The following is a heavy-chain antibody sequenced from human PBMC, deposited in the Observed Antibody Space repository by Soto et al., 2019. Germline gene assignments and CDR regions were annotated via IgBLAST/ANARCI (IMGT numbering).Heavy chain of an antibody. D-gene: IGHD3-9*01. CDR2: IYKDEST. Sequence: EVHLVESGGDLIQPGGSLRLSCAASGFDISTNYMSWVRQAPGQGLEWVSVIYKDESTQYADSVRGRFIISRDNSKNTTFPQMKSLRAEDTAVYFCARERSGTIYYDNRGFLYWGRGTLVTVSS. CDR3: ARERSGTIYYDNRGFLY. CDR1: GFDISTNY. V-gene: IGHV3-53*01. J-gene: IGHJ4*02.